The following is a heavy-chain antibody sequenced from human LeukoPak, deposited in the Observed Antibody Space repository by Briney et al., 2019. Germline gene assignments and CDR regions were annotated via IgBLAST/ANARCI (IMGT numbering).Heavy chain of an antibody. J-gene: IGHJ4*02. D-gene: IGHD4-17*01. CDR1: GYTFTGYY. CDR2: INTNSGGT. Sequence: ASVKLSFKASGYTFTGYYMHWVRQAPGQGLERMGWINTNSGGTNYAQKFQGRVTMTSDTSISTAYMALSRRTSEDMAVYYCARVGNYGEWGEGTLVTASS. CDR3: ARVGNYGE. V-gene: IGHV1-2*02.